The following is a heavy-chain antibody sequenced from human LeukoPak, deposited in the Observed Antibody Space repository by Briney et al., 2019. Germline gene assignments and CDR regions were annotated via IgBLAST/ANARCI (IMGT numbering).Heavy chain of an antibody. Sequence: PSETLSLTCTVSGGSINTYYWSWIRQPPGKGLEWIGYIYYTGSTDYNPSLTSRVTISVDTSKNQFSLKLTSVTAADTAVYYCAREGTSGTNWFDPWGQGTLVTVSS. V-gene: IGHV4-59*12. CDR3: AREGTSGTNWFDP. D-gene: IGHD3-10*01. J-gene: IGHJ5*02. CDR2: IYYTGST. CDR1: GGSINTYY.